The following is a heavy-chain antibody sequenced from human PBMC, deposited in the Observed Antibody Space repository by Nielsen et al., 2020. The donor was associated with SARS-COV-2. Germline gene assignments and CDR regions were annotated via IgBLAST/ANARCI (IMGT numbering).Heavy chain of an antibody. CDR3: ARGAIVLLVSAIDY. CDR1: GYTFTGYY. Sequence: ASVKVSCKTSGYTFTGYYMHWVRQAPGQGLEWMGRINPNSGGTDYAQKFQGRVTVTRDTSISTAYMGLNRLTSNDTAVYYRARGAIVLLVSAIDYWGQGTLVTVSS. V-gene: IGHV1-2*06. CDR2: INPNSGGT. D-gene: IGHD2-15*01. J-gene: IGHJ4*02.